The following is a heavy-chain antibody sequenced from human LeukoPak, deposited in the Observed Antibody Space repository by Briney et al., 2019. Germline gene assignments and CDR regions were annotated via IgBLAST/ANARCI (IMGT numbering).Heavy chain of an antibody. CDR2: IYYSGST. CDR1: GGSISSGSYY. Sequence: SETLSLTCTVSGGSISSGSYYWGWIRQPPGKGLEWIGSIYYSGSTYYNPSLKSRVTISVDTSKNQFSLKLSSVTAADTAVYYCARSRGVYWGQGTLATVSS. CDR3: ARSRGVY. J-gene: IGHJ4*02. V-gene: IGHV4-39*07.